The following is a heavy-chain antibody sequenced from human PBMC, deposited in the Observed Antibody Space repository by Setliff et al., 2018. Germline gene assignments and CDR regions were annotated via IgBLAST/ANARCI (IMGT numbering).Heavy chain of an antibody. CDR1: GDSISRSTYY. D-gene: IGHD3-22*01. CDR2: VDHSGNT. J-gene: IGHJ4*02. V-gene: IGHV4-39*02. Sequence: TETLSLTCTVSGDSISRSTYYWGWIRQSPGKGLDWIGTVDHSGNTFYNPSLKSRVTISVDTSKNHFSLKLTSVSAADTAVYYCARRDSTGYYGYSFDFWGQGTLVTVSS. CDR3: ARRDSTGYYGYSFDF.